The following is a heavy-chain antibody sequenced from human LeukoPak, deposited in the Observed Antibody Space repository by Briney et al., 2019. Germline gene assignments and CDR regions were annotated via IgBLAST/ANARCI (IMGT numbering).Heavy chain of an antibody. D-gene: IGHD3-22*01. J-gene: IGHJ3*02. V-gene: IGHV4-59*01. CDR3: ARDGYDSSGYYYAFDI. CDR2: IYYSGST. CDR1: GGSISSYY. Sequence: SETLSLTCTVSGGSISSYYWSWIRQPPGKGLEWIGYIYYSGSTNYNPSLKSRVTISVDTSKNQFSLKLSSVTAADTAMYYCARDGYDSSGYYYAFDIWGQGTMVTVSS.